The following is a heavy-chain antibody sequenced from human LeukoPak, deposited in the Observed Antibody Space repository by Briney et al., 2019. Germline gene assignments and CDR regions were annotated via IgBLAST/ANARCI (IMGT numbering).Heavy chain of an antibody. D-gene: IGHD6-25*01. Sequence: GGSLRLSCVASGFMFSSYGMSWVRQAPGKGLEWVSAIGGSGGGTHYADSVKGRFTISRDNSKNTLYLQMNSLRADDTAVYYCAKGAVGVAAADYWGQGTLVTVSS. CDR2: IGGSGGGT. CDR1: GFMFSSYG. V-gene: IGHV3-23*01. CDR3: AKGAVGVAAADY. J-gene: IGHJ4*02.